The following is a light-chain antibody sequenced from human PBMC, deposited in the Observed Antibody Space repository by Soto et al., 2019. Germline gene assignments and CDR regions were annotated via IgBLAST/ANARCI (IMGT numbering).Light chain of an antibody. CDR2: AAS. J-gene: IGKJ5*01. Sequence: DIQVTQSPSSLSASVGDRVTITCRASQKIFNYLNWYQQKPGKPPKVLISAASTLESGVPSTFSGSGSGTDFTLTISRVQPEDFATYYCQQSFSTPITFGQGTRLEIK. CDR1: QKIFNY. V-gene: IGKV1-39*01. CDR3: QQSFSTPIT.